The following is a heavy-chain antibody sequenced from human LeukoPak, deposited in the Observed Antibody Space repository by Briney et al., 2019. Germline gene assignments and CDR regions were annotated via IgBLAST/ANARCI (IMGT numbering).Heavy chain of an antibody. J-gene: IGHJ3*02. CDR3: ARDLSVRFGELSDAFDI. CDR2: IDYDGGSG. CDR1: GFTLSSYE. D-gene: IGHD3-10*01. Sequence: PGGSLRLSCTVSGFTLSSYEMSWIRQAPGKGLEWVSSIDYDGGSGHYADSVKGRFTISRDNSNNTLFLHLNSLRGEDTAVYYCARDLSVRFGELSDAFDIWGQGTMVTVSS. V-gene: IGHV3-23*01.